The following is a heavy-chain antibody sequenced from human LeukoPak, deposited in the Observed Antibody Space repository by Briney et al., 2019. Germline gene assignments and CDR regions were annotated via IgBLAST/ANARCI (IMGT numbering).Heavy chain of an antibody. CDR1: GYSIRNGYN. CDR3: ARVHGGYPFDY. D-gene: IGHD5-12*01. CDR2: INHSGST. V-gene: IGHV4-38-2*02. Sequence: SSETLSLTCTVSGYSIRNGYNWGWIRQPPGKGLEWIGEINHSGSTNYNPSLKSRVTISVDTSKNQFSLKLSSVTAEDTAVYYCARVHGGYPFDYWGQGTLVTVSS. J-gene: IGHJ4*02.